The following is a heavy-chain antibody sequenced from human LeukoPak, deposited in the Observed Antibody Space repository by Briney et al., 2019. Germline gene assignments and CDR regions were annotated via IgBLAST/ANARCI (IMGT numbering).Heavy chain of an antibody. CDR1: GYTFTSYG. CDR2: ISAYNGNT. Sequence: GASVKVSCKASGYTFTSYGISWVRQAPGQGLEWMGWISAYNGNTNYAQKLQGRVTMTTDTSTSTAYMELRSLRSDDTAVYYCARATQLWPTYYYYGMDVWGQGTTVTVSS. CDR3: ARATQLWPTYYYYGMDV. D-gene: IGHD5-18*01. V-gene: IGHV1-18*01. J-gene: IGHJ6*02.